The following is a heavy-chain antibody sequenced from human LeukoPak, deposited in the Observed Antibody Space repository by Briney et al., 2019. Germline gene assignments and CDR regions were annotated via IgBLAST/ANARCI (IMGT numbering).Heavy chain of an antibody. CDR3: ARGPY. CDR1: GDSISSGDYY. CDR2: ISTSGTP. V-gene: IGHV4-61*02. J-gene: IGHJ4*02. Sequence: SQTLSLTCTVSGDSISSGDYYWNWIRQPAGKRLEWIGRISTSGTPNYNPSFRGRLTISIDTSKNQFSLNLRYVTAAETGIYYCARGPYWGQGTLVTVSS.